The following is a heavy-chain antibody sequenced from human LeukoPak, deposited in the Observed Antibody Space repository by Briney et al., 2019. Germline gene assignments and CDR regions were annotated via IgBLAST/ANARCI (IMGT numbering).Heavy chain of an antibody. CDR1: GGSISSTNNY. Sequence: SETLSLTCTVSGGSISSTNNYWAWIRQPPGKGLEWIGSISHSGSTSYNLSLKRRVTISIDTSKNQFSLKLSSVTAADTAVYYCARCIYGSGSYRFYYYYYMDVWGKGTTVTVSS. CDR3: ARCIYGSGSYRFYYYYYMDV. CDR2: ISHSGST. V-gene: IGHV4-39*07. D-gene: IGHD3-10*01. J-gene: IGHJ6*03.